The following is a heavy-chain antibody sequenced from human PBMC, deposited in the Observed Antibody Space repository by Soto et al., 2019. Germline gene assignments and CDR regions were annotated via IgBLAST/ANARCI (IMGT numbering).Heavy chain of an antibody. V-gene: IGHV1-3*01. CDR3: ARDTGYTFGSLNY. CDR2: MNAGVGNT. Sequence: HVELVQSGADVRKPGASVTISCKASGYTFTDYALHWVRQAPGQRLEWMGWMNAGVGNTLYSQKFQGRITITRDTSASTAYMELNSLKSEDTAIYYCARDTGYTFGSLNYWGPGTLVTVSS. D-gene: IGHD5-18*01. CDR1: GYTFTDYA. J-gene: IGHJ4*02.